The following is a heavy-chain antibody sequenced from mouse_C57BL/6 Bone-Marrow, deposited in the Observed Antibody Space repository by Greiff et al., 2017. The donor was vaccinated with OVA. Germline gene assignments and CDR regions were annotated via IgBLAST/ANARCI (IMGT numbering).Heavy chain of an antibody. CDR3: ARHGGVYYYGTLYYFDY. Sequence: QVQLQQSGAELVKPGASVKLSCKASGYTFTEYTIHWVKQRSGQGLEWIGWFYPGSGSIKYNEKFKDNATLTADKSSSTVYMELSRLTSEDSAVYFCARHGGVYYYGTLYYFDYWGQGTTLTVSS. D-gene: IGHD1-1*01. V-gene: IGHV1-62-2*01. CDR1: GYTFTEYT. J-gene: IGHJ2*01. CDR2: FYPGSGSI.